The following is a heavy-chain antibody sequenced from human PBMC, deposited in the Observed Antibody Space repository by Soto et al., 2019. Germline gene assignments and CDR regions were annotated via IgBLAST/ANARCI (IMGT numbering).Heavy chain of an antibody. D-gene: IGHD2-15*01. CDR2: IDYNGVT. V-gene: IGHV4-39*01. CDR3: GKVLVGATGHTESDS. Sequence: SETLSLTCTVSGGSIYRSGYYWGWIRQPPGRGLEWIGDIDYNGVTYSNPSLKSRVTISRDTSKNQFSLKLTSVTAADTALYYCGKVLVGATGHTESDSWGPGTLVTVSS. J-gene: IGHJ4*02. CDR1: GGSIYRSGYY.